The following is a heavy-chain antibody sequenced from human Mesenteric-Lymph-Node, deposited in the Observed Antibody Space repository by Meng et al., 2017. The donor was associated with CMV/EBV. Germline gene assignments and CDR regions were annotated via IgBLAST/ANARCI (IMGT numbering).Heavy chain of an antibody. CDR2: IYGTGIT. CDR3: AKSRSSTPGIVDD. V-gene: IGHV4-61*08. CDR1: GVSVISGAYH. D-gene: IGHD2/OR15-2a*01. Sequence: VQLQESGPGLVKPSATLSLTCIVSGVSVISGAYHWSWIRQSPGKGLEWIGYIYGTGITIYNPSLKSRVTILLETSKNQFSLKLNSVTTADTAVYYCAKSRSSTPGIVDDWGQGTLVTVSS. J-gene: IGHJ4*02.